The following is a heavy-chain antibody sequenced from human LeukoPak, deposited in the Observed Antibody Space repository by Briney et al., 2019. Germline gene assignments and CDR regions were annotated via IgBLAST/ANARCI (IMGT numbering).Heavy chain of an antibody. V-gene: IGHV3-53*01. D-gene: IGHD3-10*01. CDR1: GGSISSYY. Sequence: ETLSLTCTVSGGSISSYYWSWVRQAPGKGLEWVSVIYSGGSTYYADSVKGRFTISRDNSKNTLYLQMNSLRAEDTAVYYCARDLGYYGSGSYPRRFDPWGQGTLVTVSS. J-gene: IGHJ5*02. CDR2: IYSGGST. CDR3: ARDLGYYGSGSYPRRFDP.